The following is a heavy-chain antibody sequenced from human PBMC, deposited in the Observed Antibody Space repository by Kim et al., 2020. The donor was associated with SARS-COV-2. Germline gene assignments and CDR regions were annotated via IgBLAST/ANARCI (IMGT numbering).Heavy chain of an antibody. CDR2: ISWNSGSI. CDR1: GFTFDDYA. V-gene: IGHV3-9*01. Sequence: GGSLRLSCAASGFTFDDYAMHWVRQAPGKGLEWVSGISWNSGSIGYADSVKGRFTISRDNAKNSLYLQMNSLRAEDTALYYCAKDIIGMGPPYSGSRDYYGMDVWGQGTTVTVSS. D-gene: IGHD1-26*01. J-gene: IGHJ6*02. CDR3: AKDIIGMGPPYSGSRDYYGMDV.